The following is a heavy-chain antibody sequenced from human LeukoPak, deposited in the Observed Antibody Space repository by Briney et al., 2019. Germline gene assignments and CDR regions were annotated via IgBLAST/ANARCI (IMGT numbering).Heavy chain of an antibody. V-gene: IGHV3-74*01. Sequence: GGSLRLSCAASGIAFSNHWMHWVRQAPGKGLEWVSWINNDGSYAVYADSVRARFTISRDNAKNTLYLQMNSQRPEDTAVYYCARDRPHNWFDPWGQGTLVTVSS. J-gene: IGHJ5*02. CDR3: ARDRPHNWFDP. CDR2: INNDGSYA. CDR1: GIAFSNHW.